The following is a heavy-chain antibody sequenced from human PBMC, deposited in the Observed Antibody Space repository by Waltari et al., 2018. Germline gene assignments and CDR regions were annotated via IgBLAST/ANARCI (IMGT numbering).Heavy chain of an antibody. V-gene: IGHV3-48*03. D-gene: IGHD1-26*01. J-gene: IGHJ1*01. CDR2: ISTSGNSA. CDR1: GFPFKSYE. Sequence: EVQPVESGGGLVQHGGHLRLSCATYGFPFKSYEMNWVRQAPGKGLEWVSYISTSGNSANYADSVKGRFSISRDNAKNSVDLQMNSLRAEDTAVYYCARRSRFSGSPLGHWGQGSLVIVSS. CDR3: ARRSRFSGSPLGH.